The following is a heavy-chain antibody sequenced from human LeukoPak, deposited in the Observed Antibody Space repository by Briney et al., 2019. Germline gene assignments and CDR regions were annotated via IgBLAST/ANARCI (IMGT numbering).Heavy chain of an antibody. Sequence: GGSLRLSRAASGFTFSSYGMHWVRQAPGKGLEWVAFIRYDGSNKYYADSVKGRFTISRDNSKNTLYLQMNSLRAEDTAVYYCAKDGSRDYYDSSGTYFDYWGQGTLVTVSS. V-gene: IGHV3-30*02. CDR3: AKDGSRDYYDSSGTYFDY. J-gene: IGHJ4*02. D-gene: IGHD3-22*01. CDR1: GFTFSSYG. CDR2: IRYDGSNK.